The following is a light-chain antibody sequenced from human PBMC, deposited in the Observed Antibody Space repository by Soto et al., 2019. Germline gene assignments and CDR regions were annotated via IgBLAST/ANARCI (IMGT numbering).Light chain of an antibody. Sequence: EIVLTQSPATLSSFPGDRVTLSCRASQAVNTRLAWYQHKPGQAPRLLIYLTSNRAAGIPARFSGSGSETDFTLTISDVEPEDFALYYCHQRQSWPRTLGQGTKVDIK. CDR2: LTS. J-gene: IGKJ1*01. V-gene: IGKV3-11*01. CDR3: HQRQSWPRT. CDR1: QAVNTR.